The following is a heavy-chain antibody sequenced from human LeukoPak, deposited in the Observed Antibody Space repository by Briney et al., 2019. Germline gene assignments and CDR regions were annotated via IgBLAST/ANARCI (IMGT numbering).Heavy chain of an antibody. D-gene: IGHD3-10*01. CDR3: AKVYYYYGSGSYPYGMDV. V-gene: IGHV3-30*18. J-gene: IGHJ6*02. CDR1: GFTFSSYD. Sequence: GGSLRLSCAASGFTFSSYDMHWVRQAPGKGLEWVAVISYDGSNKYYADSVKGRFTISRDNSKNTLYLQMNSLRAEDTAVYYCAKVYYYYGSGSYPYGMDVWGQGTTVTVSS. CDR2: ISYDGSNK.